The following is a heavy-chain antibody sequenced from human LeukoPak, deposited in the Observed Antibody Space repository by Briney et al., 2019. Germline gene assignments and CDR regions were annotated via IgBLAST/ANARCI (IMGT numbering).Heavy chain of an antibody. V-gene: IGHV1-69*06. CDR1: GGTFSTFG. J-gene: IGHJ4*02. D-gene: IGHD4-11*01. CDR2: IIPMSGTV. Sequence: ASVKVSCKASGGTFSTFGISWVRQAPGQGLEWMGGIIPMSGTVNNAQKFQGRVTITADKSTGTAYMELSSLRSGDTAVYYCARGGTYRGGADYWGQGTLVTVSS. CDR3: ARGGTYRGGADY.